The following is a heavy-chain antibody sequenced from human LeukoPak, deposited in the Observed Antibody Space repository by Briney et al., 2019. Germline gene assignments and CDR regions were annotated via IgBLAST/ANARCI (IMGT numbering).Heavy chain of an antibody. V-gene: IGHV4-34*01. J-gene: IGHJ3*02. CDR1: GGSFSGYY. D-gene: IGHD2-2*01. CDR3: ARDWTLSSGQLLWDDAFDI. Sequence: SETLSLTCAVYGGSFSGYYWSWIRQPPGKGLEWIGEINHSGSTNYNPSLKSRVTIPVDTSKNQFSLKLSSVTAADTAVYYCARDWTLSSGQLLWDDAFDIWGQGTMVTVSS. CDR2: INHSGST.